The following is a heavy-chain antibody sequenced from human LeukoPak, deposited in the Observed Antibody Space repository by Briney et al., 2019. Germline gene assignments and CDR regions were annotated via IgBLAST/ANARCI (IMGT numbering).Heavy chain of an antibody. D-gene: IGHD3-10*01. V-gene: IGHV3-23*01. CDR2: ISGSGGST. J-gene: IGHJ5*01. CDR3: AEGPTPSRLLWFDY. Sequence: AGGSLRLSCAASGFTFSSYAMSWVRQAPGKGLEWVSAISGSGGSTYYADSVKGRFTISRDNSKNTLYLQMNSLRAEDTAVYYCAEGPTPSRLLWFDYWGQGTLVTVSS. CDR1: GFTFSSYA.